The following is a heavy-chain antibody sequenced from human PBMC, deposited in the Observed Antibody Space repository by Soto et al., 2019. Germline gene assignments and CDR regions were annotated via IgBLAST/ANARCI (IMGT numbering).Heavy chain of an antibody. D-gene: IGHD3-3*01. J-gene: IGHJ6*02. V-gene: IGHV4-34*01. CDR2: INHSGST. Sequence: KPSETLSLTCAVYGGSFSGYYWSWIRQPPGKGLEWIGEINHSGSTNYNPSLKSRVTISVDTSKNQFSLKLSSVTAADTAVYYCARGSLVLEWLSSLYPAGYYYGMDVWGQGTTVTVS. CDR3: ARGSLVLEWLSSLYPAGYYYGMDV. CDR1: GGSFSGYY.